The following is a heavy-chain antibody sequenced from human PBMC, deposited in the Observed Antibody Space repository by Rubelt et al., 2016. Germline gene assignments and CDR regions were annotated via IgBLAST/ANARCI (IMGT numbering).Heavy chain of an antibody. V-gene: IGHV4-59*12. J-gene: IGHJ6*03. D-gene: IGHD6-6*01. CDR1: GGPLSSDY. Sequence: QVQLQESGPGLVKPSETLSLTCTVSGGPLSSDYWSWIRQPPGKELEWIGFIHHSGSPNYNPSLKSLVIISVDRSKNQISLKVKSVTAADAAVYYCARRRGIVTRPQRHYYYYIDVWGKGTSVTVSS. CDR2: IHHSGSP. CDR3: ARRRGIVTRPQRHYYYYIDV.